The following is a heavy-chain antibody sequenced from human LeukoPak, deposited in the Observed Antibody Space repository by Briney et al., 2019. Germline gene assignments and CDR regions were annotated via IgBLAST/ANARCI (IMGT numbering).Heavy chain of an antibody. CDR1: GYTYASYA. D-gene: IGHD2-2*01. J-gene: IGHJ5*02. CDR2: INAGNGNT. V-gene: IGHV1-3*01. CDR3: ASFGVVPAAPFDP. Sequence: ASVKVSCKASGYTYASYAMHWVRQAPGQRLEWMGWINAGNGNTKYSQKFQGRVTITRDTSASTAYMELSSLRSEDTAVYYCASFGVVPAAPFDPWGQGTLVTVSS.